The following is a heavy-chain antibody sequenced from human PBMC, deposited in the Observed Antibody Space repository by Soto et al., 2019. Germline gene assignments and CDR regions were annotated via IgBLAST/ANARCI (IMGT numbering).Heavy chain of an antibody. CDR1: GYTFTDYY. CDR2: INPNSGST. V-gene: IGHV1-2*02. J-gene: IGHJ6*02. CDR3: ARNLELRGSYYYYYDMDV. Sequence: GASVKVSCKASGYTFTDYYMHWVRQAPGQGLEWMGWINPNSGSTNYAQKFQGRVTMTRDTSISTAYMEPSRLRSDDTAVYYCARNLELRGSYYYYYDMDVWGQGTTVTVSS. D-gene: IGHD1-7*01.